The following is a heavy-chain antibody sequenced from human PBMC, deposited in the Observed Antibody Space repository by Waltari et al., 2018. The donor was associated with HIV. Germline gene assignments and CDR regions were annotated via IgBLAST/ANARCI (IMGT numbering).Heavy chain of an antibody. J-gene: IGHJ6*02. V-gene: IGHV4-39*07. Sequence: QPQLQESGPGLVRPSETLSLTCNVSGGSFKSTSYYWGWIRQPPGKGLEWIGIFYYSCVGTTYYNPSLKSRVTISVEKSKNYLSLRLNSVTAADSAIYYCARVGMASTVTPRYYGMDVWGQGTAVTVS. D-gene: IGHD4-17*01. CDR1: GGSFKSTSYY. CDR3: ARVGMASTVTPRYYGMDV. CDR2: FYYSCVGTT.